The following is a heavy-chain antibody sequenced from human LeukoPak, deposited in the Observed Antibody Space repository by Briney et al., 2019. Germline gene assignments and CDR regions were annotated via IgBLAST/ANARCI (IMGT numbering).Heavy chain of an antibody. J-gene: IGHJ4*02. V-gene: IGHV5-51*01. CDR2: IYPGDSDT. Sequence: GWIRQPPGKGLEWIGSIYPGDSDTRYSPSFQGQVTISADKSISTAYLQWSSLKASDTAMYYCARPRSAYDFDYWGQGTLVTVSS. CDR3: ARPRSAYDFDY. D-gene: IGHD2-21*01.